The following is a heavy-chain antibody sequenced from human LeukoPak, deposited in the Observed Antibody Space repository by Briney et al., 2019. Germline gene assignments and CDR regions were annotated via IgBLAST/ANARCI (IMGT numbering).Heavy chain of an antibody. D-gene: IGHD3-22*01. CDR3: ASRYDSSGYYSLDY. Sequence: SETLSLTCAVSGGSISSSNWWSWVRQPPGKGLEWIGEIYHSGSTNYNPSLKSRVTISVDKSKNQFSLKLSSVTAADTAAYYCASRYDSSGYYSLDYWGQGTLVTVSS. J-gene: IGHJ4*02. CDR2: IYHSGST. V-gene: IGHV4-4*02. CDR1: GGSISSSNW.